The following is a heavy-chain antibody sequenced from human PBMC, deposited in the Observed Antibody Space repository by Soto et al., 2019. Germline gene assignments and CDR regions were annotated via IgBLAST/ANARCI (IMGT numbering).Heavy chain of an antibody. V-gene: IGHV3-23*01. CDR3: AKDAISGDGIWLMDS. CDR2: LLRSGSSA. Sequence: GSLRLSCAASGFTFRNYAMTWARQAPGKGLEWVSSLLRSGSSAYYAGSVRGRFTISSDTSANSLYLQMDNLRAEDTAIYYCAKDAISGDGIWLMDSWGQGTVVTVSS. CDR1: GFTFRNYA. J-gene: IGHJ5*02. D-gene: IGHD4-17*01.